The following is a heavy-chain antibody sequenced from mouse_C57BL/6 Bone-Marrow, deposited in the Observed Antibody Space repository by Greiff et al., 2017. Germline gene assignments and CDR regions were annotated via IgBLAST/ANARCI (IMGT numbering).Heavy chain of an antibody. J-gene: IGHJ2*01. V-gene: IGHV1-69*01. D-gene: IGHD1-2*01. CDR1: GYTFTSYW. Sequence: QVQLQQSGAELVMPGASVKLSCKASGYTFTSYWMHWVKQRPGQGLEWIGEIDPSDSYTNYNQKFKGKSTLTVDKSSSTAYMQLSSLTSEDSAVYYCARYGGGSFDYWGQGTTLTVSS. CDR3: ARYGGGSFDY. CDR2: IDPSDSYT.